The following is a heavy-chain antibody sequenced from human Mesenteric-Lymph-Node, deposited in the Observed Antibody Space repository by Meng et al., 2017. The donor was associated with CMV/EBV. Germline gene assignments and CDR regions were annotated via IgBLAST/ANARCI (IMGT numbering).Heavy chain of an antibody. V-gene: IGHV3-23*01. Sequence: GESLKISCAASGLTFSSYAMSWVRQAPEKGLEWVSTVSDSGGSTYYADSVKGRFTISRDNSKNTLYLQMNSLTAEDTAVYYCAKMLEVGATTNFDYWGQGTVVTVSS. D-gene: IGHD1-26*01. J-gene: IGHJ4*02. CDR3: AKMLEVGATTNFDY. CDR1: GLTFSSYA. CDR2: VSDSGGST.